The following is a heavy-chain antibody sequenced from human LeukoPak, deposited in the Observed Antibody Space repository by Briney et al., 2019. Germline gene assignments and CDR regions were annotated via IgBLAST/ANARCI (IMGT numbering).Heavy chain of an antibody. CDR1: GFTVSSNY. Sequence: GGSLRLSCAASGFTVSSNYMSWVRQAPGKGLEWVSVIYSGGSTYYADSVKGRFTISRDNSKNTLYLQMNSLRAEDTAVYYCARDSSGHPVNDYWGQGTLVTVSS. V-gene: IGHV3-53*01. CDR3: ARDSSGHPVNDY. CDR2: IYSGGST. J-gene: IGHJ4*02. D-gene: IGHD3-22*01.